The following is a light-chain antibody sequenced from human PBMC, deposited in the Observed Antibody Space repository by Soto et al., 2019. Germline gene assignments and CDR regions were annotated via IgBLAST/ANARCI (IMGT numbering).Light chain of an antibody. CDR2: DAS. V-gene: IGKV3-11*01. CDR3: QQYDDWLRLT. J-gene: IGKJ4*01. CDR1: QIVSSY. Sequence: EIALTQSPATLSLSPGERATRSCRASQIVSSYLAWYQQKPGQAPRLLIYDASNRATGIPARFSGSGSGTDFTLTISSLEPEDFAVYYCQQYDDWLRLTFGGGTKGDIK.